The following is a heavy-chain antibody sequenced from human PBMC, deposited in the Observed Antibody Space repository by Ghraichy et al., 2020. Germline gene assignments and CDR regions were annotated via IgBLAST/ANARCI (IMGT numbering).Heavy chain of an antibody. J-gene: IGHJ6*02. D-gene: IGHD1-26*01. V-gene: IGHV3-23*01. Sequence: GESLNISCAASGFTFSSYAMSWVRQAPGKGLEWVSAISGSGGSTYYADSVKGRFTISRDNSKNTLYLQMNSLRAEDTAVYYCASQMGGSAWELLGYYGMDVWGQGTTVTVSS. CDR1: GFTFSSYA. CDR3: ASQMGGSAWELLGYYGMDV. CDR2: ISGSGGST.